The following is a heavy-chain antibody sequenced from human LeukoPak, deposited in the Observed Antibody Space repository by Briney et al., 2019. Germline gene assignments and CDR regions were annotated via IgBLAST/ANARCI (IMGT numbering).Heavy chain of an antibody. J-gene: IGHJ5*01. V-gene: IGHV3-48*02. CDR1: GFNLTTYS. D-gene: IGHD3-22*01. Sequence: GGSLRLSCAASGFNLTTYSMNWVRQAPGKGLEWVSFISSSSSTIYYADSVKGRFTISRDNAENSLYLQMNSLRDEDTAVYYCARLLYYDASGYCYNALDSWGQGTLVTVSS. CDR3: ARLLYYDASGYCYNALDS. CDR2: ISSSSSTI.